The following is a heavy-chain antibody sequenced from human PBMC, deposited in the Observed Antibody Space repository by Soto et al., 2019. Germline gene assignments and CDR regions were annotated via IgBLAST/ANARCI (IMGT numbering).Heavy chain of an antibody. CDR2: IIPIFGTA. J-gene: IGHJ6*02. CDR1: GGTFSSYA. D-gene: IGHD2-2*02. Sequence: SVKVSCKASGGTFSSYAISWVRQAPGQGLEWMGGIIPIFGTANYAQKFQGRVTITADESTSTAYMELSSLRSEDTAVYYCARSKNYCSSTSCYTGYYYYGMDVWGQGTTVTVSS. CDR3: ARSKNYCSSTSCYTGYYYYGMDV. V-gene: IGHV1-69*13.